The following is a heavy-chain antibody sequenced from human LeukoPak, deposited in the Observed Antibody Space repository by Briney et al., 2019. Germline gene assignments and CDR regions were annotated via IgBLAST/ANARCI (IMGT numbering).Heavy chain of an antibody. CDR1: GFTFSSYA. D-gene: IGHD6-19*01. CDR2: ISYDGSNK. Sequence: GGSLRLSCAASGFTFSSYAMHWVRQAPGKGLEWVAVISYDGSNKYYADSVKGRFTISRDNSKNTLYLQMNSLRAEDTAVYYCARDPGSSGIGAFDIWGQGTMVTVSS. CDR3: ARDPGSSGIGAFDI. V-gene: IGHV3-30-3*01. J-gene: IGHJ3*02.